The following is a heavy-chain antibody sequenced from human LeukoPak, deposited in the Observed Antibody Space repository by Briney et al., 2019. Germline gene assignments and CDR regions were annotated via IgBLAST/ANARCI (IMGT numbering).Heavy chain of an antibody. CDR3: ARARGSSGYYYRPRYYYYYGMDV. Sequence: SETLSLTCAVYGGSFSGYYWSWIRQPPGKGLEWIGEINHSGSTNYNPSLKSRVTISVDTSKNQFSLKLSSVTAADTAVYYCARARGSSGYYYRPRYYYYYGMDVWGQGTTVTVSS. J-gene: IGHJ6*02. CDR2: INHSGST. V-gene: IGHV4-34*01. D-gene: IGHD3-22*01. CDR1: GGSFSGYY.